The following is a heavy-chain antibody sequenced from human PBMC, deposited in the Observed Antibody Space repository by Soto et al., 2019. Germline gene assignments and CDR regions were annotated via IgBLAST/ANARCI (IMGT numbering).Heavy chain of an antibody. CDR3: AREMAGLGGEYDY. D-gene: IGHD3-16*01. Sequence: QVQLVQSGAEVKNPGASVKVSCKTSGYTFTKYGVGWVRQAPGQGLEWMGWISGSSGNANYAEKVQGRITLTTDTSTSTAYIELRSLRSDDTAVYYCAREMAGLGGEYDYWGQGTRVTVSS. J-gene: IGHJ4*02. V-gene: IGHV1-18*01. CDR1: GYTFTKYG. CDR2: ISGSSGNA.